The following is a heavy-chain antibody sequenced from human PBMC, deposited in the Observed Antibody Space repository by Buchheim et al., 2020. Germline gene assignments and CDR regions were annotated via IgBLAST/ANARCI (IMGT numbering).Heavy chain of an antibody. J-gene: IGHJ6*02. V-gene: IGHV1-8*01. CDR1: GYTFTGYH. D-gene: IGHD2-21*01. CDR2: MSPNTGDT. Sequence: QVQLVQSGAEVQKPGASVKVSCKASGYTFTGYHINWVRQATGQGLEWMGWMSPNTGDTAYAQKFQGRVTMTRDTSITTVYMELSSLTSEDTGVYYCARGIANGVDVWGQGAT. CDR3: ARGIANGVDV.